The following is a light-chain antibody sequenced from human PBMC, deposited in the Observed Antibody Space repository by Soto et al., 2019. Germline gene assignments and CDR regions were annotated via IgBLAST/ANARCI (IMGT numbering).Light chain of an antibody. CDR2: GAS. CDR1: QSVAGN. CDR3: QQYNNWPLT. Sequence: EIVMTQSPATLSVSPGARATLSCSASQSVAGNLAWYQQKPGQAPRLLMYGASTRATGIPARFSGSGSGTEFTLTISSLQSEDFGVYYCQQYNNWPLTFGGGTKVEIK. J-gene: IGKJ4*01. V-gene: IGKV3-15*01.